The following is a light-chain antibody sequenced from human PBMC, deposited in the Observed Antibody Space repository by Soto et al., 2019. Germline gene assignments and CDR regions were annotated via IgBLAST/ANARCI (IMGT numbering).Light chain of an antibody. J-gene: IGKJ1*01. CDR2: GAS. CDR1: QSVGSNY. CDR3: QQYGSTPVT. Sequence: EVVLTQSPGTLSLSPGETATLSCRASQSVGSNYIAWYQQKAGQAPRLLIYGASSRAPGIPDRFSGSASGTDFTLTIIRPEPEDFAVYYCQQYGSTPVTFGRGTTV. V-gene: IGKV3-20*01.